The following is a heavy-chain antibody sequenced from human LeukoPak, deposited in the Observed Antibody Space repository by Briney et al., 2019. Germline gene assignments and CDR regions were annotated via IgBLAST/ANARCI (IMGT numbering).Heavy chain of an antibody. D-gene: IGHD2-2*01. CDR3: ARAKYCSSTSCYWSEY. J-gene: IGHJ4*02. CDR1: GFTFSSYW. V-gene: IGHV3-74*01. Sequence: PGGSLRLSCAASGFTFSSYWMHWVRQAPGKGLVWVSRINTDGSSTSYADSVKGRFTISRDNAKNTLYLQMNSLRAEDTAVYYCARAKYCSSTSCYWSEYWGQGTLVTVSS. CDR2: INTDGSST.